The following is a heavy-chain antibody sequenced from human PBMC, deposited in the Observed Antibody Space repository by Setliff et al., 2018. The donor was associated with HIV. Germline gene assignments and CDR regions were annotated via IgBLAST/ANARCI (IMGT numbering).Heavy chain of an antibody. Sequence: KTSETLSLTCTVSGDSMRNYHWSWIRQAPGKGLEWIGWIYHSGSTNYNPSLKNRVTISVDTSKNQFSLKLSSVTAADTAVYYCARQRGGRVTIFGVSGGWFDPWGQGTLVTVSS. J-gene: IGHJ5*02. D-gene: IGHD3-3*01. CDR2: IYHSGST. V-gene: IGHV4-59*08. CDR3: ARQRGGRVTIFGVSGGWFDP. CDR1: GDSMRNYH.